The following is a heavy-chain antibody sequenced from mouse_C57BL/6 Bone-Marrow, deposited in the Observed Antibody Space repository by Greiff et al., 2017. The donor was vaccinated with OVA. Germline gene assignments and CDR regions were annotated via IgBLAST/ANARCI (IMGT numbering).Heavy chain of an antibody. J-gene: IGHJ2*01. CDR3: ARRDYSYYFDY. D-gene: IGHD2-13*01. CDR2: IYPGSGST. CDR1: GYTFTSYW. V-gene: IGHV1-55*01. Sequence: VKLMESGAELVKPGASVKMSCKASGYTFTSYWITWVKQRPGQGLEWIGDIYPGSGSTNYNEKFKSKATLTVDTSSSTAYMQLSSLTSEDSAVYYCARRDYSYYFDYWGQGTTLTVSS.